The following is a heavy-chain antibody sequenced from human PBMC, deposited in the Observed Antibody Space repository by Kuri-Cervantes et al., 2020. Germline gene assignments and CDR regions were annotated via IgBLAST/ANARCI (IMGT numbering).Heavy chain of an antibody. V-gene: IGHV3-53*05. CDR2: IYSGGST. Sequence: GGSLRLSCAASEFTVSSNYMSWVRQAPGKGLEWVSVIYSGGSTYYADSVKGRFTISRDNSKNTLYLQMNSLRAEDTAVYYCAREMATVTKAFSGAFDIWGQGTMVTVSS. CDR1: EFTVSSNY. J-gene: IGHJ3*02. D-gene: IGHD4-17*01. CDR3: AREMATVTKAFSGAFDI.